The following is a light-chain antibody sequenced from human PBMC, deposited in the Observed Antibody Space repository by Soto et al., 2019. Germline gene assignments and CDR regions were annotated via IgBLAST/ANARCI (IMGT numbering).Light chain of an antibody. CDR1: SSDVGSYNR. V-gene: IGLV2-18*02. CDR3: SSYTSSNTYV. CDR2: EVS. Sequence: QSVLPQPPSVSGSPGQSVAISCTGTSSDVGSYNRVSWYQQPPGTAPKVMIYEVSNRPSGVPDRFSGSKSGNTASLTISGLQAEDEADYYCSSYTSSNTYVFGAGTKVTV. J-gene: IGLJ1*01.